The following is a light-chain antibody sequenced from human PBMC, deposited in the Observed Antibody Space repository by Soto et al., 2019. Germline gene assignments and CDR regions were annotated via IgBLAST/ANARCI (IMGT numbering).Light chain of an antibody. CDR3: QQRSNWPPPIT. Sequence: EIVLTQSPATLSLSPGERATLSCRASQSVSSYLAWYQQKPGQAPRLLIYDASNRATGIPARLSGSGSGTDFTLTISSLEPEDFAVYYCQQRSNWPPPITFGHGTRLEI. J-gene: IGKJ5*01. V-gene: IGKV3-11*01. CDR2: DAS. CDR1: QSVSSY.